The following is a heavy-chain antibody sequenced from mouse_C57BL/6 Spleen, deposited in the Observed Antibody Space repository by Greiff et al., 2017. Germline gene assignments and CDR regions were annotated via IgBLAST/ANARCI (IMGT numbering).Heavy chain of an antibody. Sequence: EVQVVESGGDLVKPGGSLKLSCAASGFTFSSYGMSWVRQTPDKRLEWVATISSGGSYTYYPDSVKGRFTISRDNAKNTLYLQMSSLKSEDTAMCYCARSNYYAMDYWGQGTSVTVSS. J-gene: IGHJ4*01. CDR2: ISSGGSYT. CDR1: GFTFSSYG. V-gene: IGHV5-6*01. CDR3: ARSNYYAMDY.